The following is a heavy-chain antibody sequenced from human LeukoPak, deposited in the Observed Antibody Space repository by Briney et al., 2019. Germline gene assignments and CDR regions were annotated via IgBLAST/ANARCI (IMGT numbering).Heavy chain of an antibody. CDR1: GYSFTSYW. J-gene: IGHJ4*02. Sequence: GESLKISCKGSGYSFTSYWISWVRQMPGKGLEWMGRIGPSDSYTNYSPSFQGHVTISVDKSISTAYLQWTSLKASDTAMYYCARRAITFGGVGYWGQGTLVTVPS. CDR3: ARRAITFGGVGY. CDR2: IGPSDSYT. V-gene: IGHV5-10-1*01. D-gene: IGHD3-16*01.